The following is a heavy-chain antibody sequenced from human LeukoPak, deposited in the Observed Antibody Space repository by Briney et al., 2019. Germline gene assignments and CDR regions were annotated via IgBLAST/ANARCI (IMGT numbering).Heavy chain of an antibody. CDR1: GFTFSSYA. D-gene: IGHD5-12*01. Sequence: GGSLRLSCAASGFTFSSYAMSELRQAPGKGLEWVSAIIGSGGSTYYAESVKGRFTISRDNSKNTLYLQMNSLRAEDTAVYYCAKVGGHDTTDYWGQGTLVTVSS. J-gene: IGHJ4*02. CDR2: IIGSGGST. V-gene: IGHV3-23*01. CDR3: AKVGGHDTTDY.